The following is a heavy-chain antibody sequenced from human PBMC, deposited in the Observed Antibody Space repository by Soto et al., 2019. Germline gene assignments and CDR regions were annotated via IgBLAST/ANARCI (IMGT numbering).Heavy chain of an antibody. CDR2: ISSSSSYI. V-gene: IGHV3-21*01. CDR1: GFTFSSYS. CDR3: ARDETVAGRGFWYYYYMDV. D-gene: IGHD3-10*01. J-gene: IGHJ6*03. Sequence: GGSLRLSCAASGFTFSSYSMNWVRQAPGKGLEWVSSISSSSSYIYYADSVKGRFTISRDNAKNSLYLQMNSLRAEDTAVYYCARDETVAGRGFWYYYYMDVWGKGTTVTVSS.